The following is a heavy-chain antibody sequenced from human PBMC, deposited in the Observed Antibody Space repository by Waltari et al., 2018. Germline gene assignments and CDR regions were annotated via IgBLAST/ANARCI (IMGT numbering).Heavy chain of an antibody. D-gene: IGHD2-21*02. V-gene: IGHV4-59*01. CDR1: GGSISSYY. Sequence: QVQLQESGPGLVKPSETLSLTCTVSGGSISSYYWSWTRQPPGKGLEWIGYIHYSGSTNYNPSLKSRVTISVDTSKNQFSLKLSSVTAADTAVYYCARVCGGDCFDAFDIWGQGTMVTVSS. J-gene: IGHJ3*02. CDR3: ARVCGGDCFDAFDI. CDR2: IHYSGST.